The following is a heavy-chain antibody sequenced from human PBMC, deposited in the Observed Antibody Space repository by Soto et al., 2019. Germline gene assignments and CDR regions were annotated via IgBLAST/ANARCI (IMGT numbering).Heavy chain of an antibody. D-gene: IGHD2-2*01. Sequence: GGSLRLSCAASGLSFSDYAMTWVRQAPGKGLEWVSTIIDNGGSTYYADSVKGRFTISRDNSKKTLYLQMNGLRAEDTAVYHCAKGLVPAAKTSLNDYWGQGTLVTVSS. J-gene: IGHJ4*02. V-gene: IGHV3-23*01. CDR1: GLSFSDYA. CDR3: AKGLVPAAKTSLNDY. CDR2: IIDNGGST.